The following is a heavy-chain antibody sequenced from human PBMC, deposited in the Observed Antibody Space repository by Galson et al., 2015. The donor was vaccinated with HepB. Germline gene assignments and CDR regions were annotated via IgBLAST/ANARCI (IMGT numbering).Heavy chain of an antibody. CDR3: ARGGDIVVVPAAMPWCHMDV. CDR1: GFTFSSYS. V-gene: IGHV3-48*02. Sequence: SLRLSCAASGFTFSSYSMNWVRQAPGKGLEWVSYISSSSSTIYYADSVKGRFTISRDNAKNSLYLQMNSLRDEDTAVYYCARGGDIVVVPAAMPWCHMDVWGQGTTVTVSS. CDR2: ISSSSSTI. J-gene: IGHJ6*02. D-gene: IGHD2-2*01.